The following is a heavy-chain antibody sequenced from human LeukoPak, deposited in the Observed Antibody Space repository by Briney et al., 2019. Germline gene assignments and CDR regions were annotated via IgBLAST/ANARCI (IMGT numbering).Heavy chain of an antibody. Sequence: GGSLRLACAASGFTFSRYTMHWVRQAPGKRLEYFSAINSNGRSTYYADSVKGRFTLSRDNSRNTLYLQMGSLRIEDTAVYYCARELDGSGSFDYSGQGSLVTVSS. D-gene: IGHD3-10*01. V-gene: IGHV3-64*02. CDR3: ARELDGSGSFDY. J-gene: IGHJ4*02. CDR2: INSNGRST. CDR1: GFTFSRYT.